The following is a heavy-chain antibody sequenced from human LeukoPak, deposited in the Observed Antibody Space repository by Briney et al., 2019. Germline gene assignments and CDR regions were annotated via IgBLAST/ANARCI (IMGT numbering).Heavy chain of an antibody. D-gene: IGHD5-18*01. Sequence: SETLSLTCSVSGGSLSTYYWSWIRQPPGKGLDWIGYIYYRGNTNYNPSLKSRVTLSVDMSKNQFSLKLSSVTAADTAVYYCTRGGYNYDSPPGDPFDYWGQGTLVTVSS. CDR3: TRGGYNYDSPPGDPFDY. CDR1: GGSLSTYY. J-gene: IGHJ4*02. CDR2: IYYRGNT. V-gene: IGHV4-59*01.